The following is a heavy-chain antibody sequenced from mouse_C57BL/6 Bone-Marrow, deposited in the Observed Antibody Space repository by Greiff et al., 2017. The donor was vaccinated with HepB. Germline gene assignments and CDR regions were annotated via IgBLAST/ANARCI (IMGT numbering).Heavy chain of an antibody. CDR2: INPGSGGT. CDR3: SRGDFDY. Sequence: QVQLQQSGAELVRPGTSVKVSCKASGYAFTNYLIEWVKQRPGQGLEWIGVINPGSGGTNYNEKFKGKATLTADKSSSTAYMQLSSLTSEDSTVYYCSRGDFDYWGQGTTLTVSS. J-gene: IGHJ2*01. V-gene: IGHV1-54*01. CDR1: GYAFTNYL.